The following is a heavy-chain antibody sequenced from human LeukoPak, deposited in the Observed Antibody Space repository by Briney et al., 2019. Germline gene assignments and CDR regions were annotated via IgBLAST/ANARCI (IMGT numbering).Heavy chain of an antibody. V-gene: IGHV4-38-2*01. Sequence: SETLSLTCAVSGYSISSGYYWGWIRQPPGKGLEWIGSIYHSGSTYYNPSLKSRVTISVDTSKNQFSLKLSSVTAADTAVYYCARILDNWFDPWAREPWSPSPQ. CDR3: ARILDNWFDP. J-gene: IGHJ5*02. CDR1: GYSISSGYY. CDR2: IYHSGST.